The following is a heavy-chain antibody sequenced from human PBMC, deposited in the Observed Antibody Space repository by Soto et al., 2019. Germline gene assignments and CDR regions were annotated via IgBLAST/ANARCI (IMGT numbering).Heavy chain of an antibody. D-gene: IGHD1-1*01. CDR2: MNPNSGNT. CDR3: ARGEERRTAYYYYYYGMDV. Sequence: ASVKVSCKASGYTFTSYDINWVRQATGQGLEWMGWMNPNSGNTGYAQKFKGRVTMTRNTSISTAYMELSSLRSEDKAVYFCARGEERRTAYYYYYYGMDVWGQGTTVTVSS. V-gene: IGHV1-8*01. J-gene: IGHJ6*02. CDR1: GYTFTSYD.